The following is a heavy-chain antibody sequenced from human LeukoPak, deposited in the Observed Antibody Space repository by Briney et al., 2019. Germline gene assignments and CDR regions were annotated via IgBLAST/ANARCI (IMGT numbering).Heavy chain of an antibody. CDR2: ISCDGSNK. Sequence: PGGSLRLSCAASGFTFSSYGMHWVRQAPGKGLEWVAVISCDGSNKYYADSVKGRFTISRDNSKNTLYLQMNSLRAEDTAVYYCAKVVYYYDSSGPEDGIDYWGQGTLVTVSS. CDR3: AKVVYYYDSSGPEDGIDY. J-gene: IGHJ4*02. CDR1: GFTFSSYG. V-gene: IGHV3-30*18. D-gene: IGHD3-22*01.